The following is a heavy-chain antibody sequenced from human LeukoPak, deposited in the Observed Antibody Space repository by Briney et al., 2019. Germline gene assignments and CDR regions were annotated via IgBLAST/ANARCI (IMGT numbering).Heavy chain of an antibody. CDR3: AKDILPPNDDGSGYYYEYFDY. CDR2: ISGSGGST. V-gene: IGHV3-23*01. CDR1: GFTFSSYA. Sequence: GGSLRLSCAASGFTFSSYAMSWVRQAPGKGLEWVSAISGSGGSTYYADSVKGRFTISRDNSKNTLYLQMNSLRAEDTAVYYCAKDILPPNDDGSGYYYEYFDYWGQGTLVTVSS. J-gene: IGHJ4*02. D-gene: IGHD3-22*01.